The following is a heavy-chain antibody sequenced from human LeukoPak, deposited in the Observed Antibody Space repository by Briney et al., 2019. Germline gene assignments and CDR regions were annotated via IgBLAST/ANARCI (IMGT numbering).Heavy chain of an antibody. Sequence: ASVNVSCKVSGYTLTELSMHWVRQAPGKGLEWMGGFDPEDGVTIYAQKFQGRVTMTEDTSTDTAYMELSSLRSEDTAVYYCATDRMWYSSSWYYFDYWGQGTLVTVSS. V-gene: IGHV1-24*01. CDR3: ATDRMWYSSSWYYFDY. J-gene: IGHJ4*02. CDR2: FDPEDGVT. D-gene: IGHD6-13*01. CDR1: GYTLTELS.